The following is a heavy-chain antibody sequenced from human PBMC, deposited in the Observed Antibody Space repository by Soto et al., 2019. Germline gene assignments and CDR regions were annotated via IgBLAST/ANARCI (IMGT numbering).Heavy chain of an antibody. J-gene: IGHJ6*02. V-gene: IGHV2-70*13. CDR2: IERDDDDK. D-gene: IGHD1-20*01. CDR1: GFSLTSPGVC. CDR3: ARSIRGPRRFNGMDV. Sequence: ESGPMLVNPKDTLTVTCTFSGFSLTSPGVCVSCIRQSPGKALEWLALIERDDDDKYYSTSLKTRLTISKDTRKNQVVLTMANMDPADTATYYCARSIRGPRRFNGMDVWGQGTTVTVSS.